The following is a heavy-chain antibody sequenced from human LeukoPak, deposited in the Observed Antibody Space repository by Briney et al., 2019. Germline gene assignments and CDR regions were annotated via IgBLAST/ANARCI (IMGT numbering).Heavy chain of an antibody. D-gene: IGHD2-15*01. J-gene: IGHJ3*02. CDR1: GGSINSYY. V-gene: IGHV4-59*12. CDR2: IYYSGST. Sequence: SETLSLTCTVSGGSINSYYWSWIRQPPGKGLEWIGYIYYSGSTKYNPSLKSRVTISVDTSKNQFSLKLSSVAAADTAVYFCARGSVGAFDIWGQGTMVTVSS. CDR3: ARGSVGAFDI.